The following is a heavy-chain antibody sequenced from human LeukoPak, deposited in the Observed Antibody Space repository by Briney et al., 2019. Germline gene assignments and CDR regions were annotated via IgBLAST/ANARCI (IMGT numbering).Heavy chain of an antibody. CDR1: GGSISSSSYY. CDR3: ARHNTVLWFEELLPLYYYMDV. V-gene: IGHV4-39*01. CDR2: IYYSGST. D-gene: IGHD3-10*01. J-gene: IGHJ6*03. Sequence: PSETLSLTCTVSGGSISSSSYYWGWIRQPPGKGLEWIGSIYYSGSTYYNPSLKSRVTISVDTSKNQFSLRLSSVTAADTAVYYCARHNTVLWFEELLPLYYYMDVWGKGTTVTISS.